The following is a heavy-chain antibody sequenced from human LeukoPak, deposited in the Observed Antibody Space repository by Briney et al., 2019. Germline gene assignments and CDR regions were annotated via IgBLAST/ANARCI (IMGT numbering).Heavy chain of an antibody. Sequence: SETLSLTCAVYGGSFSGYYWSWIRQPPGKGLEWIGEINHSGSTNYNPSLKSRVTISVDTSKNQFSLKLSSVTAADTAVYYCARWVGQRNHAFDIWGQGTMVTVSS. CDR3: ARWVGQRNHAFDI. CDR1: GGSFSGYY. D-gene: IGHD3-10*01. V-gene: IGHV4-34*01. CDR2: INHSGST. J-gene: IGHJ3*02.